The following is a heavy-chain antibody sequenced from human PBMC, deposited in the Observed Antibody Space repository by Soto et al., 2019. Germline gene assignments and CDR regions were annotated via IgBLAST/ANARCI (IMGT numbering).Heavy chain of an antibody. V-gene: IGHV4-39*01. Sequence: QLQLQESGPGLVKPSETLSLTCTVSGGSISSSSYYWGWIRQPPGKGLEWIGSIYYSGSTYYNPSLKSRVTISVDTSKNQFSLKLSSVTAADTAVYYCARLGYYDSSGYPLAPDYWGQGTLVTVSS. CDR1: GGSISSSSYY. D-gene: IGHD3-22*01. CDR2: IYYSGST. J-gene: IGHJ4*02. CDR3: ARLGYYDSSGYPLAPDY.